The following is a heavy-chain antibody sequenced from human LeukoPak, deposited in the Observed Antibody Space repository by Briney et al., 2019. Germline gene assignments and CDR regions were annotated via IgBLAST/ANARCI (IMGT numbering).Heavy chain of an antibody. CDR2: VSGGGVTT. J-gene: IGHJ4*02. CDR1: GFTFSSYA. D-gene: IGHD4-11*01. V-gene: IGHV3-23*01. CDR3: AKNRGNYYYFDY. Sequence: GGSLRLSCAASGFTFSSYAMSWVRQAPGKGLEWVSTVSGGGVTTYYADSAKGRFTISRDKSKNTLYLQMNSLGAEDTAVYYCAKNRGNYYYFDYWGQGTLVTVSP.